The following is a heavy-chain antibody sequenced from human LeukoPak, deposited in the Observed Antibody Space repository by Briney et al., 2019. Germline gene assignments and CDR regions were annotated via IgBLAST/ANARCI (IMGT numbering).Heavy chain of an antibody. J-gene: IGHJ4*02. CDR3: ARKPLGGNYFDY. CDR2: IIPIFGTA. D-gene: IGHD3-10*01. CDR1: GGTFSSYA. V-gene: IGHV1-69*05. Sequence: SVKVSCKASGGTFSSYAISWVRQAPGQGLEWMGGIIPIFGTANYAQKFQGRVTITTDESTSTAYMELSSLRSEDTAVYYCARKPLGGNYFDYWGQGTLVTVSS.